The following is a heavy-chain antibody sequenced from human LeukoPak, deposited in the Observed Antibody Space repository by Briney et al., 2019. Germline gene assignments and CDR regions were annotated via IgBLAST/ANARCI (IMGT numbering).Heavy chain of an antibody. Sequence: GGSLRLSCTASGFTFSNAWMSWVRQAPGKGLEWVGRVKSKTDGGTTDYAAPVKGRFTITRDDSKNTLYLRMNSLKTEDTAVYYCTTVFYFYDSESYGMDVWGQGTTVTVSS. CDR2: VKSKTDGGTT. CDR1: GFTFSNAW. CDR3: TTVFYFYDSESYGMDV. D-gene: IGHD3-22*01. V-gene: IGHV3-15*01. J-gene: IGHJ6*02.